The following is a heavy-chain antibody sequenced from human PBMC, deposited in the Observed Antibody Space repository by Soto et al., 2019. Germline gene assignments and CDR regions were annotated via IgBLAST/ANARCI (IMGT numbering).Heavy chain of an antibody. D-gene: IGHD3-22*01. CDR1: GGSISSYY. CDR3: TTEPLIRYYYDSSVLG. V-gene: IGHV4-59*01. CDR2: IYYSGST. J-gene: IGHJ4*02. Sequence: PSETLSLTCTVSGGSISSYYWSWIRQPPGKGLEWIGYIYYSGSTNYNPSLKSRVTISVDTSKNQFSLKLSSVTSEDTAVYYCTTEPLIRYYYDSSVLGWGQGTLVTVSS.